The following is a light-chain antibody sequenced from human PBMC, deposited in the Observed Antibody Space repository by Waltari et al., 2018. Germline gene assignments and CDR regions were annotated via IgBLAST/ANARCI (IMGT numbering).Light chain of an antibody. V-gene: IGKV3-20*01. CDR2: GAS. Sequence: IMFTQSPGTLSLSPGESATLSCRASQSISRYLAWYQQKPGQAPRLLIYGASTRATGIPDRFSGSGSGTDFSLTISGLVPEDSAVYYCQHHFRLPATFGQGTKVEIK. J-gene: IGKJ1*01. CDR3: QHHFRLPAT. CDR1: QSISRY.